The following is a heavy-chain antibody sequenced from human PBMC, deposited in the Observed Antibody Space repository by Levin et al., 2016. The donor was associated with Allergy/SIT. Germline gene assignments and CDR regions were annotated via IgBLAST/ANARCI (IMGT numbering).Heavy chain of an antibody. V-gene: IGHV3-66*01. J-gene: IGHJ6*02. D-gene: IGHD3-3*01. Sequence: WIRQPPGKGLEWVSVIYSGGSTYYADSVKGRFTISRDNSKNTLYLQMNSLRAEDTAVYYCARDFWSTPLYYYYGMDVWGQGTTVTVSS. CDR2: IYSGGST. CDR3: ARDFWSTPLYYYYGMDV.